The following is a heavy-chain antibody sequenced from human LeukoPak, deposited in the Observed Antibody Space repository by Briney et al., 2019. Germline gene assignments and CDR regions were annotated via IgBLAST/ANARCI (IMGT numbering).Heavy chain of an antibody. Sequence: SETLSLTCTVSGYSISSGYYWGWIRQPPGKGLEWIGDIYHTGSTTYNPSLKSRVTISIDTSKNQFSLRLTSVTAADTSVYYCARHENRLLWFGELSWWFDPWGQGTLVTVSS. D-gene: IGHD3-10*01. V-gene: IGHV4-38-2*02. CDR1: GYSISSGYY. CDR3: ARHENRLLWFGELSWWFDP. CDR2: IYHTGST. J-gene: IGHJ5*02.